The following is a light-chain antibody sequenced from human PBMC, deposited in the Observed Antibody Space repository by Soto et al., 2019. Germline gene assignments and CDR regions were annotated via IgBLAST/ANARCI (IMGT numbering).Light chain of an antibody. CDR2: QDS. CDR3: QAWDSSTVV. CDR1: KLGDKY. V-gene: IGLV3-1*01. J-gene: IGLJ2*01. Sequence: SSELTQPPSVSVSPGQTASITCSGDKLGDKYACWYQQKPGQSPVLVIYQDSKRPSGIPERFSGSNSGNTATLTISGTQAMDEADYYCQAWDSSTVVVGGGTKVTVL.